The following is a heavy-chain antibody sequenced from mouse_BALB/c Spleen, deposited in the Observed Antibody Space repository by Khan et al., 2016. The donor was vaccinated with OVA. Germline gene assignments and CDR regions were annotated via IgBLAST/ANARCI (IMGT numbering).Heavy chain of an antibody. V-gene: IGHV1-77*01. J-gene: IGHJ3*01. Sequence: QVQLKESGAELARPGASVKLSCKTSGYTFTDYYINWVKQRTGQGLEWIGEISPGSGDTYYNENFKGKATLTADTSSSTAYMQLSSLTSEASAIYFGARRNYFGYTFAYWGQGTLVTVSS. CDR3: ARRNYFGYTFAY. CDR2: ISPGSGDT. D-gene: IGHD1-2*01. CDR1: GYTFTDYY.